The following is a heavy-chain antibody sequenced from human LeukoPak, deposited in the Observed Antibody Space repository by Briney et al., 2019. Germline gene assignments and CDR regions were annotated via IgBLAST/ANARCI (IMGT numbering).Heavy chain of an antibody. CDR2: IKEDGSEE. J-gene: IGHJ4*02. D-gene: IGHD6-6*01. V-gene: IGHV3-7*01. CDR3: ARIRPGNYFDY. CDR1: GFTFSIYW. Sequence: GGSLRLSCTASGFTFSIYWMSWVGKVPGKGLEGVASIKEDGSEEHYVDSVKGRFTISRDNARTSVHVQMNSLRAEDTAVYFCARIRPGNYFDYWGQGALVTVSS.